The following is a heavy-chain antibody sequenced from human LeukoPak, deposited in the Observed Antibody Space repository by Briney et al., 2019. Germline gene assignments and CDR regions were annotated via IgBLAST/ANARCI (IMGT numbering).Heavy chain of an antibody. CDR1: GGSISSYY. CDR3: ARDRVIAAAGFYYFDY. J-gene: IGHJ4*02. V-gene: IGHV4-59*01. CDR2: IYYSGST. D-gene: IGHD6-13*01. Sequence: SETLSLTCTVSGGSISSYYWSWIRQPPGKGLEWIRYIYYSGSTNYNPSLKSRVTISVDTSKNQFSLKLSSVTAADTAVYYCARDRVIAAAGFYYFDYWGQGTLVTVSS.